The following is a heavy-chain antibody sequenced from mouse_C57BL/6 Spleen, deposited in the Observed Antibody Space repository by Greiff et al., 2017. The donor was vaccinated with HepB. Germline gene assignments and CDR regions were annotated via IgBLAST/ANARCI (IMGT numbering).Heavy chain of an antibody. CDR2: INPNNGGT. CDR1: GYTFTDYN. Sequence: VHVKQSGPELVKPGASVKMSCKASGYTFTDYNMHWVKQSHGKSLEWIGYINPNNGGTSYNQKFKGKATLTVNKSSSTAYMELRSLTSEDSAVYYCARKDPFITTRAMDYWGQGTSVTVSS. J-gene: IGHJ4*01. V-gene: IGHV1-22*01. CDR3: ARKDPFITTRAMDY. D-gene: IGHD1-1*01.